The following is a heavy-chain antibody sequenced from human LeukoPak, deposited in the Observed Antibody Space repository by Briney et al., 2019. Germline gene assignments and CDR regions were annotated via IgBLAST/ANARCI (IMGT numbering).Heavy chain of an antibody. Sequence: SVKVSCMASVGTFSIYSISGVPRARGQGLEWRGGIIPIFGTATYAQKFQGSVTITADKSTSTAYMELSSLKSEDTAVYYCARGRPTTSIAAAGVNWFDPWGQGTLVTVSS. J-gene: IGHJ5*02. CDR2: IIPIFGTA. V-gene: IGHV1-69*06. CDR3: ARGRPTTSIAAAGVNWFDP. CDR1: VGTFSIYS. D-gene: IGHD6-13*01.